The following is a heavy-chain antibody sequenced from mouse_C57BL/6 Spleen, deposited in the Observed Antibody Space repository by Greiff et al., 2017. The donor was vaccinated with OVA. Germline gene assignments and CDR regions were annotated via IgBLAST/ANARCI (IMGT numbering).Heavy chain of an antibody. CDR2: IYPGSGST. V-gene: IGHV1-55*01. J-gene: IGHJ2*01. CDR1: GYTFTSYW. D-gene: IGHD2-1*01. Sequence: QVQLQQPGPELVKPGASVKMSCKASGYTFTSYWITWVKPRPGQGLAWIGDIYPGSGSTNYNEKFKSKATLTVDTSSSTAYMQLRSLTSEDSAVYYCAREEDGNADWGQGTTLTVSS. CDR3: AREEDGNAD.